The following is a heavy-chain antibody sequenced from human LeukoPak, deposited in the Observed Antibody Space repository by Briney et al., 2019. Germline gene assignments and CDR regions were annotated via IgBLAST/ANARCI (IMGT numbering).Heavy chain of an antibody. CDR3: ARVRYYDSSGYVDY. J-gene: IGHJ4*02. Sequence: ASVKVSCKASGYTFTSYGISWVRQAPGQGLEWMGWISAYNGNTNYAQKLQGRFTMTTDTSTSTAYMELRSLRSDDTAVYYCARVRYYDSSGYVDYWGQGTLVTVSS. CDR2: ISAYNGNT. CDR1: GYTFTSYG. D-gene: IGHD3-22*01. V-gene: IGHV1-18*01.